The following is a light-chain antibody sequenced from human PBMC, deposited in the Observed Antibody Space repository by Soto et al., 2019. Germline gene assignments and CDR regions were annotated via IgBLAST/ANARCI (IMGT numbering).Light chain of an antibody. CDR2: EDD. J-gene: IGLJ3*02. CDR1: SGRVASNY. V-gene: IGLV6-57*04. Sequence: NFMLTQPHSVSESPGKTVTISCTRSSGRVASNYVQWYQQRPGSAPTNVIFEDDQRPSGVPDRFSGSIDSSSNSAFLTISGLKTEDEAYYYCQSYDSPKEVFGGGTKVTVL. CDR3: QSYDSPKEV.